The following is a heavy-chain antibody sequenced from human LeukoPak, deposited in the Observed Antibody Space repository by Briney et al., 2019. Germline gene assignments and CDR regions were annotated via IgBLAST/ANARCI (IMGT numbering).Heavy chain of an antibody. CDR2: ISYDGSNK. CDR3: ARDGCTNGVCSPYFDY. V-gene: IGHV3-30*04. D-gene: IGHD2-8*01. CDR1: GITFSSYA. J-gene: IGHJ4*02. Sequence: GGSLRLSCAASGITFSSYAMHWVRQAPGTGLEWVAVISYDGSNKYYADSVKGRFTISRDNSKNTLYLQMNSLRAEDTAVYYCARDGCTNGVCSPYFDYWGQGTLVTVSS.